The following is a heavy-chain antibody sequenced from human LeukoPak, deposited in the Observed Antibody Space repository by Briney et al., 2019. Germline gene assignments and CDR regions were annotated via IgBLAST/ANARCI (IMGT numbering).Heavy chain of an antibody. Sequence: PSETLSLTCIVSGDSISNYYWSWIRQPSGKGLEWIGCIYYSGTTKYNPSLKSRVTISVDASKNHFSLNLTSVTAADTAVYYCARDRSLGIIDYWGQGTLVTVSS. J-gene: IGHJ4*02. CDR1: GDSISNYY. V-gene: IGHV4-59*01. D-gene: IGHD3-16*01. CDR2: IYYSGTT. CDR3: ARDRSLGIIDY.